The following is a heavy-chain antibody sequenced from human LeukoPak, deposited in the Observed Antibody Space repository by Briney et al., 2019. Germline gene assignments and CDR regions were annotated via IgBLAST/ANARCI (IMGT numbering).Heavy chain of an antibody. Sequence: SETLSLTCTVSGGSVSGYYWSWIRQPPGKGLEWIGYIHHSSTTNYNPSLKSRVTMAVDTSKNQFYLKLSSVTAADTAVYYCARDFSSGWYYFDYWGQGVLVTVSS. CDR1: GGSVSGYY. CDR2: IHHSSTT. V-gene: IGHV4-59*02. J-gene: IGHJ4*02. CDR3: ARDFSSGWYYFDY. D-gene: IGHD6-19*01.